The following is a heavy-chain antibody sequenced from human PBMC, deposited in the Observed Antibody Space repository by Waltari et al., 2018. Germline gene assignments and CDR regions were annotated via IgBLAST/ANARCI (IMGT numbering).Heavy chain of an antibody. CDR1: GFTFSNAW. CDR3: TSGGLGLELRNYLYYYYGMDV. D-gene: IGHD1-7*01. Sequence: EVQLVESGGGLVKPGGSLRLSCAASGFTFSNAWMSWVRQAPGKGLEWVGRIKSKTDGGTTDYAAPVKGRFTISRDDSKNTLYLQMNSLKTEDTAVYYCTSGGLGLELRNYLYYYYGMDVWGQGP. CDR2: IKSKTDGGTT. J-gene: IGHJ6*02. V-gene: IGHV3-15*01.